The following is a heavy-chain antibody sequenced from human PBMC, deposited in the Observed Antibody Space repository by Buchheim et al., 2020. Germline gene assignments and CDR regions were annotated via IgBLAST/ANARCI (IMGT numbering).Heavy chain of an antibody. Sequence: EVQLLESGGGLVQPGGSLRLSCAASGFTFSSYAMSWVRQAPGKGLEWVSAISGSGGSTYYADSVKGRFTISRDNSKNTLYLQMNSLRAEDTAVYYCAKDHTYYDFWSGYYIVGPLDYWGQGTL. CDR2: ISGSGGST. V-gene: IGHV3-23*01. J-gene: IGHJ4*02. D-gene: IGHD3-3*01. CDR3: AKDHTYYDFWSGYYIVGPLDY. CDR1: GFTFSSYA.